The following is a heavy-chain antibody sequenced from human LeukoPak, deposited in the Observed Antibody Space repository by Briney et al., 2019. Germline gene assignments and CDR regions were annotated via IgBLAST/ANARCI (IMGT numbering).Heavy chain of an antibody. CDR3: ARHLYGYGMDV. J-gene: IGHJ6*02. CDR1: GDSISTYF. V-gene: IGHV4-59*08. Sequence: SETLSLTCTVSGDSISTYFWSWIRQPPGKGLERIGYIYYSGSTNYNPSLKSRVTISVDTSKNQFSLKLSSVTAADTAVYYCARHLYGYGMDVWGQGTTVTVSS. CDR2: IYYSGST. D-gene: IGHD3-10*01.